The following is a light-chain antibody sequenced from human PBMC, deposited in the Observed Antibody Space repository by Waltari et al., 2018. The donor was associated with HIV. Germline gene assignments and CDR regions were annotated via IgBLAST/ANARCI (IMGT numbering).Light chain of an antibody. CDR2: RDN. V-gene: IGLV3-9*01. CDR1: NIGSKN. CDR3: QVWDSSTGV. J-gene: IGLJ2*01. Sequence: SYDLAQPLSVSVALGQTARITCGGNNIGSKNVHWYQQKPGQAPVLVIYRDNNRPSGIPERFSGSNSGNTASLTISRAQAGDEADYYCQVWDSSTGVFGGGTKLTVL.